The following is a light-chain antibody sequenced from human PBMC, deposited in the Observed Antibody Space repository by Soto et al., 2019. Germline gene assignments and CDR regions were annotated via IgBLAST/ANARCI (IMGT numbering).Light chain of an antibody. CDR1: SSDIGAYNY. J-gene: IGLJ2*01. Sequence: QSVLTQPASVSGSPGQSITISCTGTSSDIGAYNYVSWYQQLPGKAPKLMIYDVDNRPSGVSDRFSGSKSGNTASLTISGLQTEDETDYYCSAYTTSHTVVFGTGTKLTV. CDR3: SAYTTSHTVV. CDR2: DVD. V-gene: IGLV2-14*01.